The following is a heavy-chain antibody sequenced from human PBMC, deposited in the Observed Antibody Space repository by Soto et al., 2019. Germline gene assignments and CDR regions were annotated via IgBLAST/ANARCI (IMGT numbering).Heavy chain of an antibody. CDR1: GGSFSGYY. D-gene: IGHD4-4*01. CDR2: ISHAGST. CDR3: ARQSGPAYRYGMDI. V-gene: IGHV4-34*02. J-gene: IGHJ6*02. Sequence: QMQLQQWGAGLLKASETLSLTCSVSGGSFSGYYLAWIRQPPGKGLEWIGEISHAGSTKYHPSLKSRVVLSVDLSNTHFSLRLSSVTAADTAVYFCARQSGPAYRYGMDIWGQGTTVTVSS.